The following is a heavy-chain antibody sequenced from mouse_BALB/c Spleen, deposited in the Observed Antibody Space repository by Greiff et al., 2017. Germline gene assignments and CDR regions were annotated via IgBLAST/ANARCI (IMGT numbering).Heavy chain of an antibody. CDR1: GFTFSSYG. Sequence: EVMLVESGGDLVKPGGSLKLSCAASGFTFSSYGMSWVRQTPDKRLEWVATISSGGSYTYYPDSVKGRFTISRDNAKNTLYLQMSSLKSEDTAMYYCARHDTTATDYAMDYWGQGTSVTVSS. J-gene: IGHJ4*01. V-gene: IGHV5-6*01. D-gene: IGHD1-2*01. CDR3: ARHDTTATDYAMDY. CDR2: ISSGGSYT.